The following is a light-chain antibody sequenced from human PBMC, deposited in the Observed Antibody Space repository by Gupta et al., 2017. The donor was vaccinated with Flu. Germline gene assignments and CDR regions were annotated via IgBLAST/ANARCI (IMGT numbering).Light chain of an antibody. CDR1: QSIRSE. Sequence: PSSLSASVGDRVTITCRASQSIRSELAWYQQKPGKAPRLLIYSAPNLQSGVPSRFSGSGSGTDFTLTISSLQPDDFATYYCLQYYGFSKMFGQGTKVEVK. CDR3: LQYYGFSKM. V-gene: IGKV1-6*01. J-gene: IGKJ1*01. CDR2: SAP.